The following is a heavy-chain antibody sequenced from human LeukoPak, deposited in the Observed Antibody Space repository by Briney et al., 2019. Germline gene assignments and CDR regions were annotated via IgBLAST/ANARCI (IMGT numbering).Heavy chain of an antibody. Sequence: GGSLRLSCAASGLTFSDYAMSWFRQAPGKGLEWVSGITSGFTPHYADSVKGRFTISRHNSKNTFHLQLNSLRAEDTAVYYCAKDYSDSRVADVFLEYWGQGTLVTVSS. CDR2: ITSGFTP. CDR1: GLTFSDYA. V-gene: IGHV3-23*01. CDR3: AKDYSDSRVADVFLEY. J-gene: IGHJ4*02. D-gene: IGHD2-15*01.